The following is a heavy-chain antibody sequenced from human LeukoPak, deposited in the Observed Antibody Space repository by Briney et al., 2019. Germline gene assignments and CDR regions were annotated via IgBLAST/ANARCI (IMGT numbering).Heavy chain of an antibody. CDR1: GGPISSYY. V-gene: IGHV4-59*01. Sequence: SETLSLTCTVSGGPISSYYWSWIRQPPGKGLEWIGYIYYSGSTNYNPSLKSRVTISVDTSKNQFSLKLSSVTAADTAVYYCARGGALAVAGSFDYWGQGTLVTVSS. CDR2: IYYSGST. J-gene: IGHJ4*02. CDR3: ARGGALAVAGSFDY. D-gene: IGHD6-19*01.